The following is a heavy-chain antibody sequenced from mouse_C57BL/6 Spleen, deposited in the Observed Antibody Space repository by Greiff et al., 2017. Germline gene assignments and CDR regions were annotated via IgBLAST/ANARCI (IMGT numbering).Heavy chain of an antibody. D-gene: IGHD2-3*01. Sequence: VMLVESGPGLVAPSQSLSITCTVSGFSLTSYGVHWVRQPPGKGLEWLVVIWSDGSTTYNSALKSRLSISKDNSKSQVFLKMNSLQTDDTAMYYCARPSDGYYDYAMDYWGQGTSVTVSS. J-gene: IGHJ4*01. CDR3: ARPSDGYYDYAMDY. CDR2: IWSDGST. V-gene: IGHV2-6*03. CDR1: GFSLTSYG.